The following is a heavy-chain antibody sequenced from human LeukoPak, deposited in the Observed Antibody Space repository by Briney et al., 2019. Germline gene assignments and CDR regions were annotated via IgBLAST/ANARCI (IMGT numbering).Heavy chain of an antibody. Sequence: ASVKVSCKASGFTFTSSVVQWVRQARGQRLEWIGWIVVGSGNTNYAQKFQERVTITRDMSTSTAYMELSSLRSEDTAVYYCAADRAVGEYYFDYWGQGTLVTVSS. D-gene: IGHD1-26*01. CDR1: GFTFTSSV. V-gene: IGHV1-58*01. CDR3: AADRAVGEYYFDY. J-gene: IGHJ4*02. CDR2: IVVGSGNT.